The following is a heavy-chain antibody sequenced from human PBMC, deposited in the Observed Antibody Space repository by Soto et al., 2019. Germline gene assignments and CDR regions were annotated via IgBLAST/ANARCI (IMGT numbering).Heavy chain of an antibody. CDR2: IYYSGST. V-gene: IGHV4-31*03. D-gene: IGHD3-9*01. CDR3: ARRANYDILTGGFDD. J-gene: IGHJ4*02. Sequence: SETLSLTCTVSGGSISSGGYYWSWIRQHPGKGLEWIGYIYYSGSTYYNPSLKSRVTISVDTSKNQFSLKLSSVTAADTAVYYCARRANYDILTGGFDDWGQGSLVTVSS. CDR1: GGSISSGGYY.